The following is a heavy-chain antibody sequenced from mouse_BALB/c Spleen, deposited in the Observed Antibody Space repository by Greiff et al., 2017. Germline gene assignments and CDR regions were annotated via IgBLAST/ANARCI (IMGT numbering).Heavy chain of an antibody. Sequence: VQRVESGAELARPGASVKLSCKASGYTFTSYWMQWVKQRPGQGLEWIGAIYPGDGDTRYTQKFKGKATLTADKSSSTAYMQLSSLASEDSAVYYCARDRTYAMDYWGQGTSVTVSS. CDR3: ARDRTYAMDY. CDR1: GYTFTSYW. CDR2: IYPGDGDT. V-gene: IGHV1-87*01. D-gene: IGHD2-14*01. J-gene: IGHJ4*01.